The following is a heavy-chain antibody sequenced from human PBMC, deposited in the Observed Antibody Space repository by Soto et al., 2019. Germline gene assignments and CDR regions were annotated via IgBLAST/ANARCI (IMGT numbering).Heavy chain of an antibody. CDR2: ISWNSGSI. D-gene: IGHD3-10*01. Sequence: GGSLRLSCAASGFTFDDYAMHWVRQAPGKGLEWVSGISWNSGSIGYADSVKGRFTISRDNAKNSLYLQMNSLRAEDTALYYCAKEGRKPYYYYMDVWGKGTTVTVSS. CDR1: GFTFDDYA. V-gene: IGHV3-9*01. J-gene: IGHJ6*03. CDR3: AKEGRKPYYYYMDV.